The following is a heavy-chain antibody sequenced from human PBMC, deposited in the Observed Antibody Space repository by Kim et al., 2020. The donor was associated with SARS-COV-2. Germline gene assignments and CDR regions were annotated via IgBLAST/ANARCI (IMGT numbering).Heavy chain of an antibody. CDR3: AKDAIMFN. V-gene: IGHV3-43*01. Sequence: DGTKRYYIDSVMGRFTISRDNGRNLVYLQMDRLRTEDTGLYYCAKDAIMFNWGRGTQVTVSS. D-gene: IGHD3-10*02. J-gene: IGHJ4*02. CDR2: DGTKR.